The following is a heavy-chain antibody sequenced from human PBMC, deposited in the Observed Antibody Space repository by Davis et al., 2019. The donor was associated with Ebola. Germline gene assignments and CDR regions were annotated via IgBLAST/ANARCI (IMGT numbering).Heavy chain of an antibody. D-gene: IGHD3-16*01. CDR3: AREGGRGNFDY. Sequence: PSETLSLTCTVSGGSISSYYWSWIRQPPGKGLEWIGYIYYSGSTNYNPSLKSRVTISVDTSKNQFSLKLSSVTAADTAVYYCAREGGRGNFDYWGQGTLVTVSS. CDR1: GGSISSYY. CDR2: IYYSGST. V-gene: IGHV4-59*01. J-gene: IGHJ4*02.